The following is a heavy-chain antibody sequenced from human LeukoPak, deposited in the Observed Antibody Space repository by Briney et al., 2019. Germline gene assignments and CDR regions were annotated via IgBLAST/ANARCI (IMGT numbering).Heavy chain of an antibody. V-gene: IGHV3-30*18. Sequence: GGSLRLSCAASGFTFSSYAMTWVRQAPGKGLEWVAVISYDGSNKYYADSVKGRFTISRDNSKNTLYLQMNSLRAEDTVVYYCAKDGGSSGGYYFDYWGQGTLVTVSS. D-gene: IGHD6-13*01. CDR1: GFTFSSYA. CDR2: ISYDGSNK. J-gene: IGHJ4*02. CDR3: AKDGGSSGGYYFDY.